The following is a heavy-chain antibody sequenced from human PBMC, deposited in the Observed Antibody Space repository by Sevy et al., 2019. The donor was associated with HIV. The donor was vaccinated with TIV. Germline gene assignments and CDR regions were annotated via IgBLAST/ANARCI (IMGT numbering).Heavy chain of an antibody. CDR2: IYYSGST. D-gene: IGHD4-17*01. CDR3: ARHSLTEDYGDSGGYFDY. J-gene: IGHJ4*02. Sequence: SETLSLTCTVSGGSISSSSYYWGWIRQPPGKGLEWIGSIYYSGSTYYNPSLKSRVTISVDTSKNQFSLKLSSVTAADTAVYYCARHSLTEDYGDSGGYFDYWGQGTLVTVSS. CDR1: GGSISSSSYY. V-gene: IGHV4-39*01.